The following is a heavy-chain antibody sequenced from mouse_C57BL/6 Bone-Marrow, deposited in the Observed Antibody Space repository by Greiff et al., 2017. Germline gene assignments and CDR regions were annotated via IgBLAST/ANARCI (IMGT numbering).Heavy chain of an antibody. CDR1: GYAFTNYL. J-gene: IGHJ1*03. CDR3: ARKERDWYVDV. V-gene: IGHV1-54*01. Sequence: VQLQQSGAELVRPGTSVKVSCKASGYAFTNYLIEWVKQRPGQGLEWIGVINPGSGGTNYNEKFKGKATLTADKSSSTAYMQLSSLTSEDSAGYVCARKERDWYVDVWGTGTTVTVSS. CDR2: INPGSGGT.